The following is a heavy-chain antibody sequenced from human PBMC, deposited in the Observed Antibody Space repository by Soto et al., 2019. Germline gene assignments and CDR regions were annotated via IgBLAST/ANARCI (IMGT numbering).Heavy chain of an antibody. V-gene: IGHV1-69*11. CDR2: IVPILGTT. CDR3: ARVEAVAGLYNFHGLDV. D-gene: IGHD6-19*01. J-gene: IGHJ6*02. CDR1: GGTFSNYA. Sequence: QVQLVQSGAEVKKPGSSVKVSCKVSGGTFSNYAIDWVRLAPGHGLEWMGGIVPILGTTYYTQKFQGRATIIADDSTTTAYLGMSSLRSEDTAIYYCARVEAVAGLYNFHGLDVWGQGTAVTVSS.